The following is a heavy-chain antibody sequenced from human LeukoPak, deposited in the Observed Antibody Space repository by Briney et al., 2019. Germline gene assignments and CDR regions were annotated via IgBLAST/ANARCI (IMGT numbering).Heavy chain of an antibody. V-gene: IGHV1-69*13. Sequence: SVKVSCKASGGTFSSYAISWVRQAPGQGLEWRGGIIPIFGTANYAQKFQGRVTITADESTSTAYMELSSLRSEDTAVYYCARDGSGSYYTWFDPWGQGTLVTVSS. J-gene: IGHJ5*02. CDR2: IIPIFGTA. CDR3: ARDGSGSYYTWFDP. D-gene: IGHD3-10*01. CDR1: GGTFSSYA.